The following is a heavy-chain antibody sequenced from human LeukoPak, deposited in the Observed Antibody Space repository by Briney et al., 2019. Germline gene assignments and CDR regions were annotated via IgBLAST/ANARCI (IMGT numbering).Heavy chain of an antibody. CDR1: GGSISSYY. CDR2: IYYSGST. V-gene: IGHV4-59*01. Sequence: SETLSLTCTVSGGSISSYYWSWIRQPPGKGLEWIGYIYYSGSTNYNPSLKSRVTISVDTSKNQFSLKLSSVTAADTAVYYCARDRGWGFGEPSYYYGMDVWGQGTTVTVSS. J-gene: IGHJ6*02. D-gene: IGHD3-10*01. CDR3: ARDRGWGFGEPSYYYGMDV.